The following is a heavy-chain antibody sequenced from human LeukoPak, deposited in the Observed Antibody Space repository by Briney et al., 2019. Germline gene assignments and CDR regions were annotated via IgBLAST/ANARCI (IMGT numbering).Heavy chain of an antibody. D-gene: IGHD1-1*01. V-gene: IGHV3-73*01. CDR3: TRQYLAAPGGT. CDR1: GFIFSGSA. J-gene: IGHJ4*02. Sequence: GGSLRLSCAASGFIFSGSAMHWVRQASGKGLEWVGRIRSKANSYATAYAASVKGRFTISRDDSKNTAYLQMNRLKTEDTAVYYCTRQYLAAPGGTWGQGTLVPVSS. CDR2: IRSKANSYAT.